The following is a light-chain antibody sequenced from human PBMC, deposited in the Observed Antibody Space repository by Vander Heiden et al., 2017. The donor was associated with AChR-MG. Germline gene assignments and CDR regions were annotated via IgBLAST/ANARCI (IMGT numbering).Light chain of an antibody. V-gene: IGLV3-21*02. CDR3: QVWDSDGDHPV. Sequence: SYVLTPTSSVSLAPGQPASIPCRGTRIGHMSVHLYRQRPGQAPMLVLFDDKDRPSGIPERFSGSNTGNTATLTISRVEPGDEADYFCQVWDSDGDHPVFGGGTQLTVL. CDR1: RIGHMS. CDR2: DDK. J-gene: IGLJ3*02.